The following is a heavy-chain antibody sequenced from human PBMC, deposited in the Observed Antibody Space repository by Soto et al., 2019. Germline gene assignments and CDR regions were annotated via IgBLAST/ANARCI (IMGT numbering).Heavy chain of an antibody. J-gene: IGHJ3*02. V-gene: IGHV1-18*04. Sequence: QVQLVQSGAEVKKPGASVKVSCKTSGYTFTNHGINWVRQAPGQGLEWMGWINPYNANVNYAQKLQGRVTMTTDTSTSTAYMDLRSLTSDDTAVDYCERARVAGIWGYAFDIWGQGTMVTVSS. D-gene: IGHD3-16*01. CDR2: INPYNANV. CDR1: GYTFTNHG. CDR3: ERARVAGIWGYAFDI.